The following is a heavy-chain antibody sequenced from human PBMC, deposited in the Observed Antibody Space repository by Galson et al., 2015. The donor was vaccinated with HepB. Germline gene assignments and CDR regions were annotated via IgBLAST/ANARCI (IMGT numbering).Heavy chain of an antibody. CDR3: ARGPSSGWYVDY. Sequence: SLRLSCAASGFTFSNYSMSWVRQAPGKGLEWVSCISSSTGYRYYAGSVKGRFTFSRDNAKNSLYLQMTSLRDEDTAVYFCARGPSSGWYVDYWGQGTLVTVSS. V-gene: IGHV3-21*01. CDR1: GFTFSNYS. CDR2: ISSSTGYR. J-gene: IGHJ4*02. D-gene: IGHD6-19*01.